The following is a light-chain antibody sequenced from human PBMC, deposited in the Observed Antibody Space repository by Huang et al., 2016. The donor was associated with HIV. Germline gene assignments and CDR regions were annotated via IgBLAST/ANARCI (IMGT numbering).Light chain of an antibody. CDR2: GAS. CDR1: QSLSSYY. CDR3: QYYGTSPTWT. J-gene: IGKJ1*01. Sequence: EIVLTQSPGTLSLSPGERATLACRASQSLSSYYLAWYQQKPGQAPRLLIYGASNSATGIPARFSGSGSGTDFSLTISRLEPEDFAEYFCQYYGTSPTWTFGQGTKVEIK. V-gene: IGKV3-20*01.